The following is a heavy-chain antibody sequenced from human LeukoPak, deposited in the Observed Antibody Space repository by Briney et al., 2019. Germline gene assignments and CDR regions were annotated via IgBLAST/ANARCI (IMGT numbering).Heavy chain of an antibody. Sequence: ASVKVSCKASGYTFTSHGISWVRQAPGQGLEWMGWINGKSGGTNYAQKFQDRVTMTRDTSITTFYMHLSGLRSDDTGIYYCARDFSWGVDYWGRGSLVTVSS. V-gene: IGHV1-2*02. J-gene: IGHJ4*02. CDR3: ARDFSWGVDY. CDR2: INGKSGGT. D-gene: IGHD7-27*01. CDR1: GYTFTSHG.